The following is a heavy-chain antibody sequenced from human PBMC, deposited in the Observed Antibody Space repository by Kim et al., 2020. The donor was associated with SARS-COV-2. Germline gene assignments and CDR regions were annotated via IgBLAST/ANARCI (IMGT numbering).Heavy chain of an antibody. J-gene: IGHJ4*02. V-gene: IGHV3-9*01. CDR1: GFTFDDYA. CDR3: AKDAGVAAAEPSYFDY. Sequence: GGSLRLSCSASGFTFDDYAMHWVRQAPGKGLEWVSGISWNSGSIGYADSVKGRFTISRDNAKNSLYLQMNSLRAEDTALYYCAKDAGVAAAEPSYFDYWGQGTLVTVSS. D-gene: IGHD6-13*01. CDR2: ISWNSGSI.